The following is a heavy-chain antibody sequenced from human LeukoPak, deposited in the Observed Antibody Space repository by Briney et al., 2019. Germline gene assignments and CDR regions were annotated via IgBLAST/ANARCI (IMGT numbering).Heavy chain of an antibody. Sequence: SETLSLTCAVSGGSSSSSNWWNWVRQPPGKGLEWIGEIDHSGRTNYNPSLKSRVTISVDTSKNQFSLKLSSVTAADTAVYYCARLGAGPTYYDFWSGYSSFYFDYWGQGTLVTVSS. J-gene: IGHJ4*02. V-gene: IGHV4-4*02. CDR3: ARLGAGPTYYDFWSGYSSFYFDY. CDR2: IDHSGRT. D-gene: IGHD3-3*01. CDR1: GGSSSSSNW.